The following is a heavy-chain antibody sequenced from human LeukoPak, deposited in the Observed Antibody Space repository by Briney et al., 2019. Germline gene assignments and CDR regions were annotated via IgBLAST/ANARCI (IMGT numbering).Heavy chain of an antibody. CDR3: ARKLAIRVATPLYGMDV. D-gene: IGHD5-12*01. CDR1: GYTFTGYY. Sequence: ASVKVSCKASGYTFTGYYMHWVRQAPGQGLEGMEWISAYNGNTNYAQKLQGRVTMTTDTSTSTAYMELRSLRSDDTAVYYCARKLAIRVATPLYGMDVWGQGTTVTVSS. CDR2: ISAYNGNT. J-gene: IGHJ6*02. V-gene: IGHV1-18*04.